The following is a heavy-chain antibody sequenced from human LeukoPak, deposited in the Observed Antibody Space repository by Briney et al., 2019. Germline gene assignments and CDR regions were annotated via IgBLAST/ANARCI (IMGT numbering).Heavy chain of an antibody. Sequence: GGSLRLSCAASGFTFDDYGMSWVRQAPGKGLEWGSGINGNGGSTVYADSVKRRFTISRDNAKTSLYLQMNSLRAEDTALYYCARQAWEPMNFDYWGQGTLVTVSS. CDR1: GFTFDDYG. J-gene: IGHJ4*02. CDR3: ARQAWEPMNFDY. V-gene: IGHV3-20*04. D-gene: IGHD1-26*01. CDR2: INGNGGST.